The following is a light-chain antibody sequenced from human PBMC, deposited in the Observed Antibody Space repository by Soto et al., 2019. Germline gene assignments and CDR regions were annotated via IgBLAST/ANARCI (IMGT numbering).Light chain of an antibody. CDR2: EVS. CDR3: SSYAGSCNFRV. V-gene: IGLV2-8*01. CDR1: SSDVGGYNY. Sequence: QSVLTQPPSASGSPGQSVTISCTGTSSDVGGYNYVSWYQQHPGKAPKLMIYEVSKRPSGVPDRFSGSKSGNTASLTVSGLQAEDEADYYCSSYAGSCNFRVFGGGTTVTVL. J-gene: IGLJ2*01.